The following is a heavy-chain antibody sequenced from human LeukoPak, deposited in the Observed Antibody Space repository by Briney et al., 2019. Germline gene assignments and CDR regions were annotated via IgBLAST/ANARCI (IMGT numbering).Heavy chain of an antibody. CDR2: ISYDESKK. D-gene: IGHD3-10*01. Sequence: GGSLRLSCSASGFTFSSYGMHWVRQAPGKGLEWVSVISYDESKKLYADSVKGRFTISRDNSKYALYLQMNSLRPEDTAVYYCAKDTGKFNFGDYWGQGTLVTVSS. CDR3: AKDTGKFNFGDY. CDR1: GFTFSSYG. V-gene: IGHV3-30*18. J-gene: IGHJ4*02.